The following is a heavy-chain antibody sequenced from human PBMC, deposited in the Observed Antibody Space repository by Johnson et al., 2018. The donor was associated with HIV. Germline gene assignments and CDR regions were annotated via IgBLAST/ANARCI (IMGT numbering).Heavy chain of an antibody. Sequence: QVQLVESGGGVVQPGGSLRLSCAASGFTFSSYGMHWVRQVPGKGLEWVAFIRYDGSNKYYAESVQGRFTISRDNFKNTLYLQMNSLRADDTAVYYCVRPFQWLDAFDIWGQGTMVTVCS. CDR1: GFTFSSYG. D-gene: IGHD6-19*01. CDR2: IRYDGSNK. J-gene: IGHJ3*02. V-gene: IGHV3-30*02. CDR3: VRPFQWLDAFDI.